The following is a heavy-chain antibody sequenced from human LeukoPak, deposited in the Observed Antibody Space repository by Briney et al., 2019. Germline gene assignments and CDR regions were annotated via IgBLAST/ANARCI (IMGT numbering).Heavy chain of an antibody. J-gene: IGHJ4*02. CDR1: GFIFSDAW. Sequence: GGSLRLSCAASGFIFSDAWMGWVRQAPGKGLEWVGRIKSKTDGGTTDYAAPVKGRFTISRDDSKNTLYLHMNSLKTEDTAVYYCTTEHSSGPGSFFDYWGQGTLVTVSS. CDR2: IKSKTDGGTT. CDR3: TTEHSSGPGSFFDY. V-gene: IGHV3-15*01. D-gene: IGHD6-19*01.